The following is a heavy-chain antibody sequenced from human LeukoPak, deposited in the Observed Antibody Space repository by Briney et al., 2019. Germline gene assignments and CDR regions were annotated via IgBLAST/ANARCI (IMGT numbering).Heavy chain of an antibody. Sequence: PPGGSLRLSCAASGFTFSSYAMHWVRQAPGKGLEWVAVISYDGSNKYYADSVKGRFTISRDNSKNTLYLQMNSLRAEDTAVYYRARGGPNYSFDYWGQGTLVTVSS. CDR3: ARGGPNYSFDY. J-gene: IGHJ4*02. CDR1: GFTFSSYA. CDR2: ISYDGSNK. V-gene: IGHV3-30-3*01. D-gene: IGHD3-10*01.